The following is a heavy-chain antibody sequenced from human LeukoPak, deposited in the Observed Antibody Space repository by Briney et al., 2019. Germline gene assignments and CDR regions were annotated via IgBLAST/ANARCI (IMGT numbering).Heavy chain of an antibody. CDR1: GYTFINYA. D-gene: IGHD4-17*01. CDR2: INAANGNR. J-gene: IGHJ5*02. CDR3: ASYSDDAWFDR. V-gene: IGHV1-3*01. Sequence: PSVNVSCKASGYTFINYANHWLRLAPAQRLEWMGWINAANGNRKYSQKFQGRVTITRDTSASTAYMELSSVRFEDASVYYCASYSDDAWFDRWGPGTLVTVSS.